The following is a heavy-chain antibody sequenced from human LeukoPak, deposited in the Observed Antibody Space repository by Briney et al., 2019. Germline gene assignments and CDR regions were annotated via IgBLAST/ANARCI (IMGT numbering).Heavy chain of an antibody. CDR3: AKVRSRIQGAVDY. CDR2: ITYDGSHE. CDR1: GFSFTTYG. Sequence: GGSLRLSCAASGFSFTTYGMHWVRQAPGEGLEWVAFITYDGSHEFYADSVKGRFTISRDDSTNSLHLQMNSLRAEDTAVYYCAKVRSRIQGAVDYWGQGTLVTVSS. J-gene: IGHJ4*02. V-gene: IGHV3-30*02. D-gene: IGHD1-26*01.